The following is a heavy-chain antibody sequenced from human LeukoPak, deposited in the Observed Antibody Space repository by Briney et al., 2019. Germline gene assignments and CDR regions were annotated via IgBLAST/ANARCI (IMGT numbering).Heavy chain of an antibody. Sequence: PGGSLRLSRAASGFTFSSYEMNWVRQAPGKGLEWVSYISGCGATIYYADSVKGRFNISRDNAENSLNLQMNSLRAEDAAVYYCARGRSGWYSGFDYWGPGTLGTVSS. J-gene: IGHJ4*02. CDR1: GFTFSSYE. D-gene: IGHD6-19*01. CDR2: ISGCGATI. CDR3: ARGRSGWYSGFDY. V-gene: IGHV3-48*03.